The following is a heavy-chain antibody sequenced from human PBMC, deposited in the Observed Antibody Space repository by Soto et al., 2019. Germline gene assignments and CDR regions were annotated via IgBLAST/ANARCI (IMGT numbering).Heavy chain of an antibody. V-gene: IGHV4-4*02. CDR2: VHISGHS. J-gene: IGHJ5*01. CDR1: GGSVRAPDW. CDR3: ARVRQGCSANNCYFDP. Sequence: SETLSLTCPLSGGSVRAPDWWNWVRQSPDEGLEWIAEVHISGHSNYNPSLRSRVSVSIDSSKNQFYLNLNSVTAADTAIYYCARVRQGCSANNCYFDPWGQGTQVTVSS. D-gene: IGHD1-1*01.